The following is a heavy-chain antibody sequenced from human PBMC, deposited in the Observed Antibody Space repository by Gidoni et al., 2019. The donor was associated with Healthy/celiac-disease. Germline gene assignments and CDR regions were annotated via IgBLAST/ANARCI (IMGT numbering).Heavy chain of an antibody. D-gene: IGHD3-16*02. CDR2: INHSGST. CDR1: GGSFSGYY. V-gene: IGHV4-34*01. CDR3: ASGGYDYVWGSYRYTARTFDY. Sequence: QVQLQQWGAGLLKPSETLSLTCAVYGGSFSGYYWSWIRQPPGKGLEWIGEINHSGSTNYNPSLKSRVTISVDTSKNQFSLKLSSVTAADTAVYYCASGGYDYVWGSYRYTARTFDYWGQGTLVTVSS. J-gene: IGHJ4*02.